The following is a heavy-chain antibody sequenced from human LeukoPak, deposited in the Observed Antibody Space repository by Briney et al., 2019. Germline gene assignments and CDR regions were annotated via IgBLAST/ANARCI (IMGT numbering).Heavy chain of an antibody. Sequence: GRSLRLSCAASGFTFGGYAMHWVRQAPGKGLEWVSGISWSSGSTCYADSVKGRFTISRHNSKNTLYLQMNSLRAEDTAVYYCARVDPFITIGAFDIWGQGTMVTVSS. CDR3: ARVDPFITIGAFDI. D-gene: IGHD3-10*01. J-gene: IGHJ3*02. CDR1: GFTFGGYA. V-gene: IGHV3-9*01. CDR2: ISWSSGST.